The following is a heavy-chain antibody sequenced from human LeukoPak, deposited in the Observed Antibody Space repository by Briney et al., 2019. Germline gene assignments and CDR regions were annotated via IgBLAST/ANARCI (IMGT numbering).Heavy chain of an antibody. V-gene: IGHV3-23*01. CDR3: GKDSGVPAAIRPGGFDP. CDR2: ISGSGGST. J-gene: IGHJ5*02. Sequence: GGSLRLSCAASGFTFSSYAMSWVRQAPGKGLEWVSGISGSGGSTYYADSVKGRFTISRDNSKNTLDLQMNSRRAEDTAVYYCGKDSGVPAAIRPGGFDPWGQGTLVSVSS. CDR1: GFTFSSYA. D-gene: IGHD2-2*02.